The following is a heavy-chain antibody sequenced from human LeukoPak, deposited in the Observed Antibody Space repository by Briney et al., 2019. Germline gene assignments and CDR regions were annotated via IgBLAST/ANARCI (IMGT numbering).Heavy chain of an antibody. Sequence: GGSLRLSCAASGFTFSDYYMSWIRQAPGKGLEWVSYISSSSSYTNHADSVKGRLTISRDNAKNSLYLQMNSLRAEDTAVYYCARVRSTCSGGSCYSGVDWFDPWGQGALVTVSS. D-gene: IGHD2-15*01. V-gene: IGHV3-11*06. J-gene: IGHJ5*02. CDR3: ARVRSTCSGGSCYSGVDWFDP. CDR1: GFTFSDYY. CDR2: ISSSSSYT.